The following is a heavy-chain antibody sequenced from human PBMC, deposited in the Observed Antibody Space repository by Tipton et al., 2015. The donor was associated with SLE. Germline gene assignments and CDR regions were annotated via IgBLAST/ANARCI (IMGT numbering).Heavy chain of an antibody. Sequence: SLRLSCAASGFTFRTYAMAWVRQSPGKGLEWVAVISYDGSNKYYADSVKGRFTISRDNSKNTLYLQMNSLRAEDTAVYYCASIPSTICEGYWGQGTLVTVSS. J-gene: IGHJ4*02. CDR2: ISYDGSNK. CDR1: GFTFRTYA. CDR3: ASIPSTICEGY. V-gene: IGHV3-30-3*01. D-gene: IGHD3-3*01.